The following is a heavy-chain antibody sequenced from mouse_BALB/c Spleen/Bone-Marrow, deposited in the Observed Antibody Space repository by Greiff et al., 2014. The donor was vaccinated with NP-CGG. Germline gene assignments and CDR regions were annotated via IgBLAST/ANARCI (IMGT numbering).Heavy chain of an antibody. CDR3: ARPDYYGYLNY. J-gene: IGHJ2*01. Sequence: EVMLVESGGGLAQPGGSLKLSCAASGFDFSRYWISWVRQAPGKGLEWIGEINPDSRTINYSPSLKDKFIISRDNAKNTLYLRLNKVRSEDTALYYCARPDYYGYLNYWGQGTTLTVSS. V-gene: IGHV4-1*02. D-gene: IGHD1-1*01. CDR1: GFDFSRYW. CDR2: INPDSRTI.